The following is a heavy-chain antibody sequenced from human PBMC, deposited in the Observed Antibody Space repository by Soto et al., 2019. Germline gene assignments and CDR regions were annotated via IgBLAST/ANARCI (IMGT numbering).Heavy chain of an antibody. Sequence: EVQLLESGGGLVQPGGSLRLSCAASGFTFSSYAMSWVRQAPGKGLEWVSAISGSGGSTYYADSVKGRFTISRDNSKNTLYVQMNSLRAEDTAVYYCAKVGAVDYCSSTSCSSYYYYYGMDVWGQGTTVTVSS. D-gene: IGHD2-2*01. V-gene: IGHV3-23*01. CDR1: GFTFSSYA. CDR2: ISGSGGST. J-gene: IGHJ6*02. CDR3: AKVGAVDYCSSTSCSSYYYYYGMDV.